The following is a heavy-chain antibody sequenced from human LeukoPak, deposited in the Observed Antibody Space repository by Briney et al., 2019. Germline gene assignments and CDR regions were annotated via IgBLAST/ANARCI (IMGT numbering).Heavy chain of an antibody. V-gene: IGHV1-18*01. J-gene: IGHJ5*02. CDR3: ARGVYSSSWYRSDWFDP. D-gene: IGHD6-13*01. CDR2: ISAYNGNT. Sequence: ASVKASCKASGYTFTSYGISWVRQAPGQGLEWMGWISAYNGNTNYAQKLQGRVTMTTDTSTSTAYMELRSLRSDDTAVYYCARGVYSSSWYRSDWFDPWGQGTLVTVSS. CDR1: GYTFTSYG.